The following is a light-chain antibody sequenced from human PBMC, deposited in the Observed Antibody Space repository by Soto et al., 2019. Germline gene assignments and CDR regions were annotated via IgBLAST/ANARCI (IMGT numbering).Light chain of an antibody. V-gene: IGKV3-20*01. Sequence: EIVLTQSPGTLALSLGDGATLSCRASQTVNRNYLAWYHQKPGQPPRLLISGVSNRATGVPDRFSGGGSGTEFTLTIVSLAPDGFGTYYCQQYFDSPRTFGQGTRVEV. CDR2: GVS. J-gene: IGKJ1*01. CDR3: QQYFDSPRT. CDR1: QTVNRNY.